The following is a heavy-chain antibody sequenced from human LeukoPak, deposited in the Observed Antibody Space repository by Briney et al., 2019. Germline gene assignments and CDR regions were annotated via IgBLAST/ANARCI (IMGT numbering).Heavy chain of an antibody. D-gene: IGHD3-9*01. J-gene: IGHJ4*02. CDR1: GFTFGDYA. Sequence: GRSLRLSCTASGFTFGDYAMSWFRQAPGKGLEWVGFIRSKAYGGTTEYAASVKGRFTISRDDSKSIAYLQMNSLKTEDTAEYYCTRDHYDILTGYPTFDYWGQGTLVTVSS. V-gene: IGHV3-49*03. CDR3: TRDHYDILTGYPTFDY. CDR2: IRSKAYGGTT.